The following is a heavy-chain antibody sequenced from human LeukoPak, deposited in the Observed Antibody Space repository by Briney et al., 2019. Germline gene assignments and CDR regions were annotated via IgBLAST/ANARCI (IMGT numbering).Heavy chain of an antibody. CDR1: GGSISSYY. CDR2: IYYSGST. Sequence: PSETLSLTCTVSGGSISSYYWSWIRQPPGKGLEWIGYIYYSGSTNYNPSLKSRVTISVDTSKNQFSLELSSVTAADTAVYYCARSVGGYDPSDYWGQGTLVTVSS. V-gene: IGHV4-59*01. J-gene: IGHJ4*02. D-gene: IGHD5-12*01. CDR3: ARSVGGYDPSDY.